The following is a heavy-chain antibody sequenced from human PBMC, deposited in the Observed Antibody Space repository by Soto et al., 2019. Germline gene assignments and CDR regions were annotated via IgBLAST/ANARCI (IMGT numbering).Heavy chain of an antibody. Sequence: GGSLRLSCAASGFTFSSYAMSWVRQAPGKGLEWVSAISGSGGSTYYADSVKGRFTISRDNSKNTLYLQMNSLRAEDTAVYYCAKASIAYRYYDFWSGPYFDYWGQGTLVTVSS. D-gene: IGHD3-3*01. CDR2: ISGSGGST. J-gene: IGHJ4*02. V-gene: IGHV3-23*01. CDR1: GFTFSSYA. CDR3: AKASIAYRYYDFWSGPYFDY.